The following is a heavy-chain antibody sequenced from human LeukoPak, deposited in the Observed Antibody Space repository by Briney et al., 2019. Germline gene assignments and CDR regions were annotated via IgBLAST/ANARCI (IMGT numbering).Heavy chain of an antibody. CDR1: GFSSSSHV. CDR3: AKDQNYESSGYYGGFDC. CDR2: ISGSGGDT. Sequence: GGSLRLSRAASGFSSSSHVMHWVRQAPGKGLEWVSGISGSGGDTYYADSVKGRFTISRDNSKNTLNLQMNSLRAEDTALYYCAKDQNYESSGYYGGFDCWGQGTLITVSS. V-gene: IGHV3-23*01. J-gene: IGHJ4*02. D-gene: IGHD3-22*01.